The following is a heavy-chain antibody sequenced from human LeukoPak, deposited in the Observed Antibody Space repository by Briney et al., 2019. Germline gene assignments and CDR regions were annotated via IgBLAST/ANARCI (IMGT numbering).Heavy chain of an antibody. D-gene: IGHD2-8*01. J-gene: IGHJ4*02. CDR2: IIPILGIA. V-gene: IGHV1-69*04. CDR3: ARDPRYCTNGVCSHFDY. Sequence: GASVKDSCKASGGTFSSYTISWVRQAPGQGLEWMGRIIPILGIANYAQKFQGRVTITADKSTSTAYMELSSLRSEDTAVYYCARDPRYCTNGVCSHFDYWGQGTLVTVSS. CDR1: GGTFSSYT.